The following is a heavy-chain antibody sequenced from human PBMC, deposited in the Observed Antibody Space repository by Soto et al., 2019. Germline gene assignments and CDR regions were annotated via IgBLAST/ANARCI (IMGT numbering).Heavy chain of an antibody. D-gene: IGHD3-10*01. CDR2: IYYIGTT. CDR3: ARGSTYSGFVT. J-gene: IGHJ5*02. V-gene: IGHV4-30-4*01. CDR1: GDSIGSGDYY. Sequence: QVQLQESGPRLVKPSQTLSLTCTVSGDSIGSGDYYWTWIRQPPGKGLEWIGYIYYIGTTFYNPYLESRVNISVDTSKNQFSLRVTSVTAADTAVYYCARGSTYSGFVTWGQGTLITVSS.